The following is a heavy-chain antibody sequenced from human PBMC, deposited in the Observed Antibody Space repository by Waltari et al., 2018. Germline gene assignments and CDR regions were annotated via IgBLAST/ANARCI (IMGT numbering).Heavy chain of an antibody. Sequence: EVPLMESGGGLVQPGGSLRLSCVASGLAVRTSFMSWVRQAPGKGLEWVSAIFSGDTTYYTDSVKGRFSTSRDNSKNTLFLQMNSLRAEDTAVYYCARVARGTLYDAFDIWGQGTMVTVSS. CDR3: ARVARGTLYDAFDI. D-gene: IGHD1-26*01. J-gene: IGHJ3*02. V-gene: IGHV3-66*01. CDR1: GLAVRTSF. CDR2: IFSGDTT.